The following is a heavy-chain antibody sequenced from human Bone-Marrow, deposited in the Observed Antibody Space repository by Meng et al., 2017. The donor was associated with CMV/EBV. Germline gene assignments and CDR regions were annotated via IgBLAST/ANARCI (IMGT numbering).Heavy chain of an antibody. Sequence: GGSLRLSCAASGFTFSSYWMHWVRQAPGKGLVWVSRINSDGSSTSYADSVKGRFTISRDNSKNTLYLQMNSLRAEDTAVYYCARGYSYGYDYYYYYGMDVWGQGTTVTVSS. V-gene: IGHV3-74*01. J-gene: IGHJ6*02. D-gene: IGHD5-18*01. CDR2: INSDGSST. CDR3: ARGYSYGYDYYYYYGMDV. CDR1: GFTFSSYW.